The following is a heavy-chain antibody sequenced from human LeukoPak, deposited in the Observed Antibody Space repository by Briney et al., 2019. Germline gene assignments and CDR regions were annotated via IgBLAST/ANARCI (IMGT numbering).Heavy chain of an antibody. D-gene: IGHD3-3*01. V-gene: IGHV3-33*01. CDR1: GFTFSSYG. CDR2: IWYDGSNK. CDR3: ARDRVIFGVVNTYYFDY. J-gene: IGHJ4*02. Sequence: GRSLRLSCAASGFTFSSYGMHWVRQAPGKGLEWVAVIWYDGSNKYYADSVKGRFTISRDNSKNTLYLQMNSLRAEDTAEYYCARDRVIFGVVNTYYFDYWGQGTLVTVSS.